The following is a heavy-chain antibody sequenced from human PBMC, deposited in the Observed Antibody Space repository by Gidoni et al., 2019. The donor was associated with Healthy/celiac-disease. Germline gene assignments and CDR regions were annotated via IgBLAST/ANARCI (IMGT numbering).Heavy chain of an antibody. D-gene: IGHD3-3*01. J-gene: IGHJ4*02. V-gene: IGHV3-23*01. Sequence: EVQLLESGGGLVQPGGSLRLSCAASGFTFSSYAMSWVRQAPGTGLEWVSAISGSGGSTYYADSEKGRFTISRDNSKNTLYLQMNSLRAEDTAVYYCAKDGGYDFWSGPSPRYFDYWGQGTLVTVSS. CDR3: AKDGGYDFWSGPSPRYFDY. CDR1: GFTFSSYA. CDR2: ISGSGGST.